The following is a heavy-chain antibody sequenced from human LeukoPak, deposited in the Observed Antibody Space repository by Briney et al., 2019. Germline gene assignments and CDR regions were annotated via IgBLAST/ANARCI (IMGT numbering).Heavy chain of an antibody. V-gene: IGHV1-24*01. D-gene: IGHD3-10*01. CDR2: IDPQDGQT. J-gene: IGHJ4*02. CDR3: ATHLDRSYYYFDF. CDR1: GYGLSILS. Sequence: ASVKVSCKISGYGLSILSIHWVRQAPREGLQWVGGIDPQDGQTIYAQPFHGRATISEDTFSDTAYLELNSLRSEDTALYYCATHLDRSYYYFDFWGQGTLVIVSS.